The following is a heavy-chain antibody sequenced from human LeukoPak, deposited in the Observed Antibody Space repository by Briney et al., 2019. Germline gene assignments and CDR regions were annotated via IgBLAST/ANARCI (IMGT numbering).Heavy chain of an antibody. D-gene: IGHD3-10*01. Sequence: ASVKVSCKASGYTFTGYYMHWVRQAPGQGLEWMGRINPNSGGTNYAQKFQGRVTITTNESTSTAYMELSSLRSEDTAVYYCARRGPQGDFDLWGRGTLVTVSS. J-gene: IGHJ2*01. CDR3: ARRGPQGDFDL. V-gene: IGHV1-2*06. CDR2: INPNSGGT. CDR1: GYTFTGYY.